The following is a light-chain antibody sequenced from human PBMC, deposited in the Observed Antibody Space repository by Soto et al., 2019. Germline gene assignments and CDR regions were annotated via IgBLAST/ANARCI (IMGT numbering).Light chain of an antibody. CDR3: QEYGSSRT. J-gene: IGKJ1*01. Sequence: EVVLTQSPGTLSLSPGEGATLSCRASQSVSRTYLAWYQQKPGQAPRLLIYGASSRATGIPDRFSGSGSGTDFTLTISRLEPDDFAVYYCQEYGSSRTFGQGTKVEIK. CDR1: QSVSRTY. CDR2: GAS. V-gene: IGKV3-20*01.